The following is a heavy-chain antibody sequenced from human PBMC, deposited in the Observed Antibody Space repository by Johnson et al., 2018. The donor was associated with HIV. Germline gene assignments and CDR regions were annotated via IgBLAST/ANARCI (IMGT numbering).Heavy chain of an antibody. CDR2: IWYDGSNR. V-gene: IGHV3-33*06. CDR3: AKDQWSSSWTNDAFAM. Sequence: QMQLVESGGGVVQPGRSLRLSCAASGFTFSSYAMHWVRQAPGKGLEWVAVIWYDGSNRYYADSVKGRFTISRDNSRNTLYLQMNSLRVEDTAVYYCAKDQWSSSWTNDAFAMWGQGTVVIVSS. CDR1: GFTFSSYA. D-gene: IGHD6-13*01. J-gene: IGHJ3*02.